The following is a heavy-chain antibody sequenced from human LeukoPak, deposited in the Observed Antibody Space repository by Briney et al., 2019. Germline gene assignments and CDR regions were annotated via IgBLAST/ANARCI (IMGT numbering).Heavy chain of an antibody. CDR3: AKGSGAARPYYFDF. Sequence: PGGSLRLSCAASGFTFSNNYMSWVRQAPGKGLEWVSVIYSGGSTYYADSVKGRFTISRDTSKNTLSLQMNSLRAEDTAVYYCAKGSGAARPYYFDFWGQGTLVTVSS. V-gene: IGHV3-53*01. D-gene: IGHD6-6*01. CDR1: GFTFSNNY. J-gene: IGHJ4*02. CDR2: IYSGGST.